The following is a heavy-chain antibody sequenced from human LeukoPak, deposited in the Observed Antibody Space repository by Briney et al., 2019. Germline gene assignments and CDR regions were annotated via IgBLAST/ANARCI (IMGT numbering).Heavy chain of an antibody. CDR2: INSYGRST. D-gene: IGHD3-16*01. J-gene: IGHJ3*01. CDR3: ARGGRSWSTFDF. V-gene: IGHV3-74*01. Sequence: GRTLRLSCATSGVTFTSYCMHWVCQAPGPGLVWVSRINSYGRSTSYADSVKGRLTISRDNAKNTLYLQLNNLNSEDTAVYYWARGGRSWSTFDFWVQGTMVSVSS. CDR1: GVTFTSYC.